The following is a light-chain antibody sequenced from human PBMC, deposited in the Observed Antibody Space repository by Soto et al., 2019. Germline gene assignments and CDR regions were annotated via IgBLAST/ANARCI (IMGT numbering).Light chain of an antibody. Sequence: VLSQPPSASGTPGQRVTISCSGNSSNIGSNSGDWYQHLPGTAPKLLIYRNNQRPSGVPDRFSGSKSGTSVSLVISGLRSEDEADYHCAAWDDSLRGVVFGGGTKLTVL. V-gene: IGLV1-47*01. CDR2: RNN. CDR3: AAWDDSLRGVV. CDR1: SSNIGSNS. J-gene: IGLJ2*01.